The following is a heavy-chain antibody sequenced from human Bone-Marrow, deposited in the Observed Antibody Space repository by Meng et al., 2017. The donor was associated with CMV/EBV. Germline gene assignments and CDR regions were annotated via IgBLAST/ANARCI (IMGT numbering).Heavy chain of an antibody. Sequence: GESLKISCAASGFTVSSNYMSWVRQAPGKGLEWVAFIRYDGSNKYYADSVKGRFTISRDNSKNTLYLQMNSLRAEDTAVYYCAKEGSSGFSYYYGMDVWGQGTTVTVSS. CDR3: AKEGSSGFSYYYGMDV. V-gene: IGHV3-30*02. CDR1: GFTVSSNY. CDR2: IRYDGSNK. J-gene: IGHJ6*02. D-gene: IGHD3-22*01.